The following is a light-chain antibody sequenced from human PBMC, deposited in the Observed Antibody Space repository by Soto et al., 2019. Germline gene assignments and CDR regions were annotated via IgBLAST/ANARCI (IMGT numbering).Light chain of an antibody. CDR2: GAS. J-gene: IGKJ2*03. CDR3: QQYNNWPPYS. V-gene: IGKV3-15*01. CDR1: QSVRGN. Sequence: EIVMTQSPATLSVSPGARATLSCRASQSVRGNLAWYQQKPGQAPRLLIYGASTRATGIPARFSGSGSGTEFTLTISRLQSEDFAVYYCQQYNNWPPYSFGQGTKLQIK.